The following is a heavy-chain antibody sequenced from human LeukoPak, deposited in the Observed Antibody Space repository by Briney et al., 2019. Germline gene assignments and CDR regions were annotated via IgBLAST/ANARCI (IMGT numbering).Heavy chain of an antibody. CDR3: ARGSYYGDPYYFDY. J-gene: IGHJ4*02. D-gene: IGHD4-17*01. Sequence: SETLSLTCTVSGDSISGYYWSWIRQPPGKGLEWIGEINHSGSTNYNPSLKSRVTISVDTSKNQFSLKLSSVTAADTAVYYCARGSYYGDPYYFDYWGQGTLVTVSS. CDR1: GDSISGYY. CDR2: INHSGST. V-gene: IGHV4-34*01.